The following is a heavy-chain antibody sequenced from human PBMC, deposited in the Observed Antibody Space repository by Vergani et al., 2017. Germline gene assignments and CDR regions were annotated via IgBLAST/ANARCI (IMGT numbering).Heavy chain of an antibody. CDR1: GGPVSSCSG. CDR2: IYHSGTT. J-gene: IGHJ4*02. D-gene: IGHD4-17*01. CDR3: TRGYGDYGAD. Sequence: QMQLQESGPGLVKPPGTPSPTGAFLGGPVSSCSGGSWVRQPPGKGLEWIGEIYHSGTTNFNPSLKSRVTMSIDKSKNQFSLKLNAVTAADTAVYYCTRGYGDYGADWGQGILVTVSS. V-gene: IGHV4-4*03.